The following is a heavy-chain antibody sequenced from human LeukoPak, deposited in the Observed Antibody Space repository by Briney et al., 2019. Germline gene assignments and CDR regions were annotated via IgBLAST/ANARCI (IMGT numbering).Heavy chain of an antibody. CDR1: GYTFTSYD. Sequence: GASVKVSCKAAGYTFTSYDINWVRQATGQGLEWMGWMNPNSGNTGYARKFHGRVTMTRNTSISTAYMELSSLRSEDTAMYYRARAAIGYYYSYGTDVWGQGNTATVSS. J-gene: IGHJ6*02. CDR2: MNPNSGNT. CDR3: ARAAIGYYYSYGTDV. V-gene: IGHV1-8*01.